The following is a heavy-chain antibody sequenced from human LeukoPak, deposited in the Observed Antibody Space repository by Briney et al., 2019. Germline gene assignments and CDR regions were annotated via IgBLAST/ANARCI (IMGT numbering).Heavy chain of an antibody. CDR2: ISGSGGST. J-gene: IGHJ4*02. CDR1: GFTFSSYA. CDR3: AKDELEGRQPLDY. V-gene: IGHV3-23*01. D-gene: IGHD3-3*01. Sequence: GGSLRLSCAASGFTFSSYAMSWVRQAPGRGLEWVSAISGSGGSTYYADSVKGRFTISRDNSKNTLYLQMNSLRAEDAAVYYCAKDELEGRQPLDYWGQGTLVTVSS.